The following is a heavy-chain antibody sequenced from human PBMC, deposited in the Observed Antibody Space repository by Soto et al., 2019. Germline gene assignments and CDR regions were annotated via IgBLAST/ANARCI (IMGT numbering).Heavy chain of an antibody. J-gene: IGHJ5*02. CDR2: IIPIFGTA. Sequence: QVQLVQSGAEVKKPGSSVKVSCKASGGTFSSYAISWVRQAPGQGLELMGGIIPIFGTANYAQKFQGRVTITADKSTSTAYMELSSLRSEDTAVYYCARGCSSTGCYRSWFDPWGQGTLVTVSS. CDR1: GGTFSSYA. CDR3: ARGCSSTGCYRSWFDP. V-gene: IGHV1-69*06. D-gene: IGHD2-2*02.